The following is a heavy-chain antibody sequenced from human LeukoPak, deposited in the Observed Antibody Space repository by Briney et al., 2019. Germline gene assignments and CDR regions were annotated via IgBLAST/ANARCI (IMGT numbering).Heavy chain of an antibody. Sequence: GGSLRLSCAPSGFTVSNNYMSWVRQAPGKGLEWVSVIYGSDSTYYADSVKGRFTTSRDNSKNTLYLQMNSLRAEDTAVYYCARAQYYYGSGSYERDYWGQGTLVTVSS. V-gene: IGHV3-66*01. CDR1: GFTVSNNY. D-gene: IGHD3-10*01. CDR3: ARAQYYYGSGSYERDY. CDR2: IYGSDST. J-gene: IGHJ4*02.